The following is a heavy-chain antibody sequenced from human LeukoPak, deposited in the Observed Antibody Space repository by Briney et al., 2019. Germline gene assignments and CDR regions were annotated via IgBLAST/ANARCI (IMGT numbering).Heavy chain of an antibody. CDR1: GLTFSSHA. D-gene: IGHD2-8*01. CDR2: ISGNGGNT. Sequence: GGSVRLPCAVSGLTFSSHAMSWVRQAPGKGLEWVSAISGNGGNTYYADSVKGRFTISIDNSKDTLYLQMNSLRVEDTAVYYCANNEWHWGQGTLVTLSS. J-gene: IGHJ1*01. CDR3: ANNEWH. V-gene: IGHV3-23*01.